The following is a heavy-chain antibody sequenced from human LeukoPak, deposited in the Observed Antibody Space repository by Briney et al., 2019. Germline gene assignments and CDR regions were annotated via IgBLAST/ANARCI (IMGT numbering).Heavy chain of an antibody. D-gene: IGHD5-24*01. Sequence: SETLSLTCTVSGGSISSYYWSWIRQPPGKGLEWIGYIYYSGSTNYNPSLKSRVTMSVDTSKTQFSLKLTSVTAADTAVYYCAGSRDGYSDYWDQGTLVTVSS. V-gene: IGHV4-59*01. CDR3: AGSRDGYSDY. CDR1: GGSISSYY. J-gene: IGHJ4*02. CDR2: IYYSGST.